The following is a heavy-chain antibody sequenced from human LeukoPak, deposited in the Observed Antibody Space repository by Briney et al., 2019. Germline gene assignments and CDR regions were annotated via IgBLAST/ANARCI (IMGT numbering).Heavy chain of an antibody. D-gene: IGHD5-24*01. CDR2: INPSGGST. CDR3: ARDLRRDGYKEYYFDY. J-gene: IGHJ4*02. V-gene: IGHV1-46*03. CDR1: GYTFTGYY. Sequence: GASVKVSCKASGYTFTGYYMNWVRQAPGQGPEWMGIINPSGGSTSYAQKFQGRVTMTRDTSTSTVYMELSSLRSEDTAVYYCARDLRRDGYKEYYFDYWGQGTLVTVSS.